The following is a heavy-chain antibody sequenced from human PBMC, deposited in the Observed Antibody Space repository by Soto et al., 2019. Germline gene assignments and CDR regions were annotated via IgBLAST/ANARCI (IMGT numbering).Heavy chain of an antibody. D-gene: IGHD3-10*01. CDR2: INAGNGNT. CDR1: GYTFTSYA. CDR3: ARGSGLTYFDY. Sequence: QVQLVQSGAEVKKPGASVKVSCKASGYTFTSYAMHWVRQAPGQRLEWMGWINAGNGNTKYSQKFQGRVTITRDTAASTAYMELSRPRAEDTAVYYCARGSGLTYFDYWGQGTLVTVSS. V-gene: IGHV1-3*01. J-gene: IGHJ4*02.